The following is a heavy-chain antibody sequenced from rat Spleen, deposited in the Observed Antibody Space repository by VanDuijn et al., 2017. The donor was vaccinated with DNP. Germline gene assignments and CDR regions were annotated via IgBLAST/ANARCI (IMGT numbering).Heavy chain of an antibody. D-gene: IGHD1-11*01. CDR1: GFTFSNYY. V-gene: IGHV5-27*01. Sequence: EVHLVESGGGLVQPGGSLKLSCAASGFTFSNYYMAWVRQAPTKGLEWVASISTGGGNTYYRDSVKGRFTISRDNAKSILYLQMDSLRSEDTATFYCTTDFERGYWGQGVMVTVSS. CDR2: ISTGGGNT. CDR3: TTDFERGY. J-gene: IGHJ2*01.